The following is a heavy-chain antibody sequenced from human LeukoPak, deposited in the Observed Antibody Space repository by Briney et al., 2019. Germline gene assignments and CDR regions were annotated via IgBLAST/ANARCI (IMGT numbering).Heavy chain of an antibody. CDR3: ARLGEDYDILTGYSQFDI. CDR2: IYYSGST. V-gene: IGHV4-39*07. CDR1: GGSISSSSYY. Sequence: PSETLSLTCTVSGGSISSSSYYWGWIRQPPGKGLEWIGSIYYSGSTYYNPSPKSRVTISVDTSKNQFSLKLSPVTAADTAVYYCARLGEDYDILTGYSQFDIWGRGTMVTVSS. D-gene: IGHD3-9*01. J-gene: IGHJ3*02.